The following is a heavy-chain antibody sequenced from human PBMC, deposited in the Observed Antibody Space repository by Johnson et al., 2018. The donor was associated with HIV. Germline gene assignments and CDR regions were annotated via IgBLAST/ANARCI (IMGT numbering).Heavy chain of an antibody. Sequence: QVQLVESGGGLVQPGRSLRLSCAASGFTFDDYAMQWVRQAPGKGLEWVAVISYDGINKYYADSVKGRITISRDNSKNTLYLQMNNLRAEDTAVYFCARGCGGDCAHQEAFDIWGQGTMVTVSS. CDR1: GFTFDDYA. V-gene: IGHV3-30*14. CDR2: ISYDGINK. J-gene: IGHJ3*02. CDR3: ARGCGGDCAHQEAFDI. D-gene: IGHD2-21*02.